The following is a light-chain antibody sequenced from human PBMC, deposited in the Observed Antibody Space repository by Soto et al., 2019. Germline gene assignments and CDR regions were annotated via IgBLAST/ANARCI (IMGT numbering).Light chain of an antibody. CDR2: AAS. V-gene: IGKV1-39*01. CDR3: QQSMSTPA. CDR1: YTISNY. J-gene: IGKJ2*01. Sequence: DIQMTKSPSSLSASVGDRVTINCRASYTISNYLNWYQQKPGKAPKLLIYAASSSQSGSPSRFSDSGSGTAFTLSISRLLPEEEATYYCQQSMSTPACGRGTKLEIK.